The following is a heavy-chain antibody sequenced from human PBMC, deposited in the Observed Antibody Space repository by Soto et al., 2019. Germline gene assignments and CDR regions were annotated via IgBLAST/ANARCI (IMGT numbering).Heavy chain of an antibody. CDR1: GGSVSSGSYY. Sequence: SETLSLTCTVSGGSVSSGSYYWSWIRQPPGKGLEWIGCIYYSGSTNYNPSLKSRVTISVDTSKNQFSLKLSSVTAADTAVYYCARGEVRGYSGYDSAIDYWGQGTLVTVSS. D-gene: IGHD5-12*01. V-gene: IGHV4-61*01. J-gene: IGHJ4*02. CDR2: IYYSGST. CDR3: ARGEVRGYSGYDSAIDY.